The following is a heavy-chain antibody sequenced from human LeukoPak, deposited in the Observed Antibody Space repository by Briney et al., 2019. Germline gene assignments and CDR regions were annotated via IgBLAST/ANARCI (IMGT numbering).Heavy chain of an antibody. CDR3: ARVNLRGSNYNWFDP. J-gene: IGHJ5*02. CDR2: NTPVINTA. V-gene: IGHV1-69*08. D-gene: IGHD1-26*01. CDR1: GGTFLSQT. Sequence: GASVKVSCKTSGGTFLSQTFRWGRQAPGQGLGWMGKNTPVINTANYAQTFQGRVSIYADKSTTTVHMDLSDLRPDDTAVYYCARVNLRGSNYNWFDPWGQGTRVTVSS.